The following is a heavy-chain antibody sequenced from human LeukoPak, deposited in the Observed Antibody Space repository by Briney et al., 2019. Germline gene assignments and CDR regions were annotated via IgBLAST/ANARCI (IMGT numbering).Heavy chain of an antibody. V-gene: IGHV4-39*06. J-gene: IGHJ5*01. CDR1: GASVSSSVYF. CDR3: ASRIVVSPTAIETWFDS. D-gene: IGHD2-2*01. CDR2: VSHTGAT. Sequence: SETLSLTCAVSGASVSSSVYFWGWIRQPPGEGPEWLGSVSHTGATCHNPSLKSRVTISLDTPKNQFTLTVTSVTVADTALYFCASRIVVSPTAIETWFDSWGQGTLVTVSS.